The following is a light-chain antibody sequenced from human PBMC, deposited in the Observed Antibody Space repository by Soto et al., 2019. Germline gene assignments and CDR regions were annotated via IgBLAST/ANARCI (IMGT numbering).Light chain of an antibody. J-gene: IGKJ3*01. CDR1: QSVRCN. CDR2: EAS. CDR3: QQYNNWPPFT. Sequence: EIVMTQAPGTLSVTPGDRATLSSRASQSVRCNLAGYQQKPDQAPRLLIYEASTRATGIPARFSGSGSGTEFTLTISSLQSEDFAVYHCQQYNNWPPFTFGPGTKVDIK. V-gene: IGKV3-15*01.